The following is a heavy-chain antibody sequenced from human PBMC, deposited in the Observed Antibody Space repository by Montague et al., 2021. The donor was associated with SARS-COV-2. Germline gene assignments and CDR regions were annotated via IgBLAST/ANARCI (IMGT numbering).Heavy chain of an antibody. J-gene: IGHJ6*02. CDR1: GFTFSRYA. Sequence: SQSLSCAASGFTFSRYAMSWVRQAPGKGLEWVSAISGSGGSTYYADSVKVRFTISRDNSKNTLYLQMNSLRAEDTAVYYCAKVGSSWYHGYYYGMDVWGQGTTVTVSS. CDR3: AKVGSSWYHGYYYGMDV. CDR2: ISGSGGST. V-gene: IGHV3-23*01. D-gene: IGHD6-13*01.